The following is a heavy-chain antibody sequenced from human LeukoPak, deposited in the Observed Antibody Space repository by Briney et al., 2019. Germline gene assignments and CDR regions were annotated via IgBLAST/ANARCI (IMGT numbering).Heavy chain of an antibody. CDR1: GGTFSSYA. J-gene: IGHJ6*02. CDR2: IIPILGIA. Sequence: SVKVSCKASGGTFSSYAMSWVRQAPGKGLEWMGRIIPILGIANYAQKFQGRVTITADKSTSTAYMELSSLRSEDTAVYYCARPVLGNYYYYGMDVWGQGTTATVSS. CDR3: ARPVLGNYYYYGMDV. V-gene: IGHV1-69*04. D-gene: IGHD2-8*01.